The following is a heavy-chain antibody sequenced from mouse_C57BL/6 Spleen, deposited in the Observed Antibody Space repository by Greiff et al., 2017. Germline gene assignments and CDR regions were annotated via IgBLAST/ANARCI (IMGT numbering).Heavy chain of an antibody. CDR3: ARWNYYGSSYEAMDY. V-gene: IGHV1-81*01. J-gene: IGHJ4*01. CDR1: GYTFTSYG. CDR2: IYPRSGNT. Sequence: VNVVESGAELARPGASVKLSCKASGYTFTSYGISWVKQRTGQGLEWIGEIYPRSGNTYYNEKFKGKATLTADKSSSTAYMELRSLTSEDSAVYFCARWNYYGSSYEAMDYWGQGTSVTVSS. D-gene: IGHD1-1*01.